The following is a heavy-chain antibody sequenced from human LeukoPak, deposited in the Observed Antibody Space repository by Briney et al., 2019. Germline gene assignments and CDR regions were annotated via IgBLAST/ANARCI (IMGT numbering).Heavy chain of an antibody. Sequence: PGGSLRLSCAASGFTFSSYSMNWVRQAPGKGLEWVSSISSSSSYIYYADSVKGRFTISRDNAKNSLYLQMNSLGAEDTAVYYCAREHIVVVTATSGAFDIWGQGTMVTVSS. J-gene: IGHJ3*02. CDR3: AREHIVVVTATSGAFDI. CDR1: GFTFSSYS. V-gene: IGHV3-21*01. D-gene: IGHD2-21*02. CDR2: ISSSSSYI.